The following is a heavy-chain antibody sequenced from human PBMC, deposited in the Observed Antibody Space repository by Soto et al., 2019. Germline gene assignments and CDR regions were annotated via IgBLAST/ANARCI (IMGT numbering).Heavy chain of an antibody. D-gene: IGHD1-20*01. Sequence: ASVKVSCKASGGTFSSYAISWVRQAPGQGLEWMGGIIPIFGTANYAQKFQGRVTITADESTSTAYMELSSLRSEDTAVYYCARSAGDNWNDLEFDYWGQVTLFTVST. V-gene: IGHV1-69*13. CDR3: ARSAGDNWNDLEFDY. CDR2: IIPIFGTA. CDR1: GGTFSSYA. J-gene: IGHJ4*02.